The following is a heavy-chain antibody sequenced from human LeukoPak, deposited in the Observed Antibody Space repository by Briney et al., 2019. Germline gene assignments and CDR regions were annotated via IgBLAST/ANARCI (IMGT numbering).Heavy chain of an antibody. CDR2: ISSTSTMI. J-gene: IGHJ3*02. CDR1: GFTFSSYN. CDR3: AKDLTNYDILTGSSSAFDI. Sequence: GGSLRLSCAASGFTFSSYNMIWVRQAPGKGLEWVSSISSTSTMIYYADSVKGRFTISRDNAKNSLYLQMNSLRAEDTALYYCAKDLTNYDILTGSSSAFDIWGQGTMVTVSS. D-gene: IGHD3-9*01. V-gene: IGHV3-48*04.